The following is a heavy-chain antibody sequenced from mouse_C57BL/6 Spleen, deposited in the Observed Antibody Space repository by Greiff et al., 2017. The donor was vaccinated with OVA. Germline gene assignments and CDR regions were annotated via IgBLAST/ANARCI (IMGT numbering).Heavy chain of an antibody. CDR1: GYTFTDHT. CDR2: IYPRDGST. CDR3: ARRNYGNSWYFDV. D-gene: IGHD2-1*01. V-gene: IGHV1-78*01. J-gene: IGHJ1*03. Sequence: VQGVESDAELVKPGASVKISCKVSGYTFTDHTIHWMKQRPEQGLEWIGYIYPRDGSTKYNEKFKGKATLTADKSSSTAYMQLNSLTSEDSAVYFCARRNYGNSWYFDVWGTGTTVTVSS.